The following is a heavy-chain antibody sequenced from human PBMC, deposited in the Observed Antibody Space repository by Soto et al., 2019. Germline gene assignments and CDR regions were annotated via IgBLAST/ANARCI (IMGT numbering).Heavy chain of an antibody. CDR1: GFSLSTSGVG. CDR3: AHRRDDILTGHFSGMDV. CDR2: IYWNDDK. Sequence: QITLKESGLTLVNPTQPLTLTCTFSGFSLSTSGVGVGWIRQPPGKALEWLALIYWNDDKRYSPSLKSRLTITKDTSKNQVVLTMTNMDPVDTATYYCAHRRDDILTGHFSGMDVWGQGTTVTVSS. D-gene: IGHD3-9*01. V-gene: IGHV2-5*01. J-gene: IGHJ6*02.